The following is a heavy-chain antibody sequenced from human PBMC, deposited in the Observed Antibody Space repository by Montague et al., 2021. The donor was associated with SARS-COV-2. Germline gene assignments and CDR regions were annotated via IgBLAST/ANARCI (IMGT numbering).Heavy chain of an antibody. CDR3: ARDRPESWRISPGLAGLFATVVHSASGMDV. D-gene: IGHD2-15*01. Sequence: TLSLTCSVSGDSMTSGSYFWTWIRQPAGKGLEWIGHVQTSGTSNYNPSLRSRITMSIDTSRNQFSLEVRPVTAADTAVYFCARDRPESWRISPGLAGLFATVVHSASGMDVWGQGSTVTVS. V-gene: IGHV4-61*09. J-gene: IGHJ6*02. CDR1: GDSMTSGSYF. CDR2: VQTSGTS.